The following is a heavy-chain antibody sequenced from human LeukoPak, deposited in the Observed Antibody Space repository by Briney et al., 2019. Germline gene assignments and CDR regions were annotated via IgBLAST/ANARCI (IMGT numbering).Heavy chain of an antibody. CDR2: IYTSGST. Sequence: SETLSLTCTVSGGSISSYYWSWLRQPPGKGLEWIGYIYTSGSTNYNPSLKSRVTISVDTSKNQFSLKLSSVTAAVTAVYYCARDYIVVVPAARSYYYGMDVWGQGTTVTVSS. J-gene: IGHJ6*02. V-gene: IGHV4-59*01. CDR3: ARDYIVVVPAARSYYYGMDV. CDR1: GGSISSYY. D-gene: IGHD2-2*01.